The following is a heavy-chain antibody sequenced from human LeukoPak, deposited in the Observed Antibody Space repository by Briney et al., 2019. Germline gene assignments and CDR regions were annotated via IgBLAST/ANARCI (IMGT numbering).Heavy chain of an antibody. CDR3: ARGLDHTDYYYGMDV. CDR2: ISSSGSTI. J-gene: IGHJ6*02. CDR1: GFTFSSYE. V-gene: IGHV3-48*03. D-gene: IGHD3/OR15-3a*01. Sequence: GGSLRLSCAASGFTFSSYEMNWVRQAPGKGLEWVSYISSSGSTIYYADSVKGRFTISRDKAKNSLYLQMNSLRAEDTAVYYCARGLDHTDYYYGMDVWGQGTTVTVSS.